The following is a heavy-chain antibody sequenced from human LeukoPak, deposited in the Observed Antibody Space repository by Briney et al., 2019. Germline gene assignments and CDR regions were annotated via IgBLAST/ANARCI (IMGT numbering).Heavy chain of an antibody. J-gene: IGHJ4*02. V-gene: IGHV4-4*09. CDR3: ARHEEGGIYGPFDY. D-gene: IGHD3-10*01. CDR2: IYTSGST. CDR1: GGSISSYY. Sequence: SETLSLTCTVSGGSISSYYWSWIRQPPGKGLEWIGYIYTSGSTNYNPSLKSRVTISVDTSKNQFSLKLSSVTAADTAVYYCARHEEGGIYGPFDYWGQGTLVTVSS.